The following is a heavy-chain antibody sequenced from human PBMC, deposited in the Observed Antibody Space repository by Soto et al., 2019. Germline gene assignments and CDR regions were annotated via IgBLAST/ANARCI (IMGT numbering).Heavy chain of an antibody. V-gene: IGHV5-51*03. CDR2: IYPGDSDT. J-gene: IGHJ4*02. Sequence: EVQLVQSGAEVKKPGESLKISCKGSGYTFIDYWIGWVRQMPGKSLEWMAIIYPGDSDTRYSPSFRGQVTISADKSISTAYLQWSSVKASDTAMYYCARGLAASADRVYWGQGTLVTVSS. D-gene: IGHD6-13*01. CDR1: GYTFIDYW. CDR3: ARGLAASADRVY.